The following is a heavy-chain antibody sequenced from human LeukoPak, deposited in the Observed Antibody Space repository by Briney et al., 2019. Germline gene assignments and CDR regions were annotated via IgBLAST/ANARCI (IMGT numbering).Heavy chain of an antibody. J-gene: IGHJ5*02. CDR2: ISRSSSYI. V-gene: IGHV3-21*01. D-gene: IGHD3-10*01. CDR3: ARDSGWHRFDP. CDR1: GFTFSGYS. Sequence: GGSLRLSCAASGFTFSGYSMNWVRQAPGKGLEWVSSISRSSSYIYYADSVKGRVTISRDNAKNSLYLQMNSLRAEDTAVYYCARDSGWHRFDPWGQGTLVTVSS.